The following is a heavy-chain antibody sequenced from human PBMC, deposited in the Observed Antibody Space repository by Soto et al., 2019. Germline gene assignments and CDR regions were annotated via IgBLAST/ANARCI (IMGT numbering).Heavy chain of an antibody. CDR3: AHRRTVDCTNGLCNNWLDP. J-gene: IGHJ5*02. CDR2: IYWDDDK. CDR1: GFSLSTSGVG. Sequence: QITLKESGPTLVKPTQTLTLTCTFSGFSLSTSGVGVGWIRQPPGKALEWLALIYWDDDKRYRPSLKSRLTISKDTSKNQVVITRTNMDPVDTATYDCAHRRTVDCTNGLCNNWLDPWGQGTLVTVSS. V-gene: IGHV2-5*02. D-gene: IGHD2-8*01.